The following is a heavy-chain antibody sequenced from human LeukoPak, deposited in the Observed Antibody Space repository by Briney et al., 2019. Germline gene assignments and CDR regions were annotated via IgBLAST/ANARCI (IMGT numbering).Heavy chain of an antibody. V-gene: IGHV3-7*01. CDR1: GFTLSNAW. J-gene: IGHJ4*02. CDR3: ARDRPNFIAVAGTIDY. D-gene: IGHD6-19*01. CDR2: IKQDGSEK. Sequence: GGSLRLSCAASGFTLSNAWMNWVRQAPGKGLEWVANIKQDGSEKYYVDSVKGRFTISRDNAKNSLYLQMNSLRAEDTAVYYCARDRPNFIAVAGTIDYWGQGTLVTVSS.